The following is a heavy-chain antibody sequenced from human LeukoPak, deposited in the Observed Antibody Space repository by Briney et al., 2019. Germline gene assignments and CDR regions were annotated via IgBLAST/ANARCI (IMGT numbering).Heavy chain of an antibody. Sequence: ASVKVSCKASGGTFSSYAISWVRQAPAQGLEWMGWISAYNGNTNYAQKLQGRVTMTTDTSTSTAYMELRSLRSDDTAVYYCARDWKIAARSVDAFDIWGQGTMVTVSS. J-gene: IGHJ3*02. CDR1: GGTFSSYA. CDR3: ARDWKIAARSVDAFDI. V-gene: IGHV1-18*01. D-gene: IGHD6-6*01. CDR2: ISAYNGNT.